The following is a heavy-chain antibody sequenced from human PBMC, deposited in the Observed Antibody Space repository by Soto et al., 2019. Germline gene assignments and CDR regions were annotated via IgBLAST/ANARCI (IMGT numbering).Heavy chain of an antibody. CDR2: INPNSGGT. Sequence: ASVKVSCKASGYTFTGYYMHWVRQAPGQGLEWMGWINPNSGGTNYAQKFQGWVTMTRDTSISTAYMELSRLRSDDTAVYYCARGRSYYHDSSGYTAAAFDIWGQGTMVAVS. J-gene: IGHJ3*02. CDR3: ARGRSYYHDSSGYTAAAFDI. V-gene: IGHV1-2*04. CDR1: GYTFTGYY. D-gene: IGHD3-22*01.